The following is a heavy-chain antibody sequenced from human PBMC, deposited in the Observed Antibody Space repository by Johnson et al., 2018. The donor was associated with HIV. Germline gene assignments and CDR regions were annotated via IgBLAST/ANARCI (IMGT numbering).Heavy chain of an antibody. D-gene: IGHD1-26*01. CDR1: GFSFSSYD. Sequence: SGFSFSSYDMNWVRQGTGKALEWVSTIGTKGDTYYAGSVKCRFIISRENAKNSLYLQMNSLRAGDTAVYFCVRGSGSYSLVKGAFDTWGQGTMVAVSS. V-gene: IGHV3-13*01. CDR2: IGTKGDT. J-gene: IGHJ3*02. CDR3: VRGSGSYSLVKGAFDT.